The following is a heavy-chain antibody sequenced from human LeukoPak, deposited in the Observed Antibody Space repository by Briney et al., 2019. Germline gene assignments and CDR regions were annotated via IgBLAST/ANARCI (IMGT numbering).Heavy chain of an antibody. J-gene: IGHJ4*02. CDR3: ARCRHGSCYYFDY. Sequence: GASVKVSCKASGYTFTSYAMNWVRQAPGQGLEWMGIINPSGGSTSYAQKFQGRVTMTRDMSTSTVYMELSSLRSEDTAVYYCARCRHGSCYYFDYWGQGTLVTVSS. V-gene: IGHV1-46*01. D-gene: IGHD2-15*01. CDR2: INPSGGST. CDR1: GYTFTSYA.